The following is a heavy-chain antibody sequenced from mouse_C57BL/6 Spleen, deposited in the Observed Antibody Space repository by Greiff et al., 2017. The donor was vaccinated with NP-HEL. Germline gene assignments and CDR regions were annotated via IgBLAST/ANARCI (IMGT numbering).Heavy chain of an antibody. CDR2: IDPSDSYT. Sequence: QVQLQQPGAELVKPGASVTLSCKASGYTFTSYWMQWVKQRPGQGLEWIGEIDPSDSYTNYNQKFKGKATLTVDTSSSTAYMQLSSLTSEDSAVYYCARIETGLDYWGQGTSVTVSS. CDR3: ARIETGLDY. CDR1: GYTFTSYW. D-gene: IGHD4-1*01. J-gene: IGHJ4*01. V-gene: IGHV1-50*01.